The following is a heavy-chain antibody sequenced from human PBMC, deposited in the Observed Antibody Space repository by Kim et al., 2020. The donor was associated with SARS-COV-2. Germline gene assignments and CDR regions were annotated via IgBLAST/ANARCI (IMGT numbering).Heavy chain of an antibody. CDR1: GYTFTSYD. Sequence: ASVKVSCKASGYTFTSYDINWVRQATGQGLEWMGWMNPNSGNTGYAQKFQGRVTMTRNTSISTAYMELSSLRSEDTAVYYCARGVVLAAMVHYYCRDVWAKGPTDSVS. V-gene: IGHV1-8*01. D-gene: IGHD2-2*01. J-gene: IGHJ6*03. CDR3: ARGVVLAAMVHYYCRDV. CDR2: MNPNSGNT.